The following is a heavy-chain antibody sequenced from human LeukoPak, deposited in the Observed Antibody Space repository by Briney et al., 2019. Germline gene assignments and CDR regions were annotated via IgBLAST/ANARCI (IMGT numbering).Heavy chain of an antibody. CDR1: GGSISNHY. CDR3: ARNNWNYKTDWFDP. Sequence: PSETLSLTCTVSGGSISNHYWSWIRQPPGKGLEWIGYIYYSGSTNYNPSLKSRVTISVDTSKNQFSLKLSSVTAADTAVYYCARNNWNYKTDWFDPWGQGTLVTVSS. V-gene: IGHV4-59*11. CDR2: IYYSGST. D-gene: IGHD1-7*01. J-gene: IGHJ5*02.